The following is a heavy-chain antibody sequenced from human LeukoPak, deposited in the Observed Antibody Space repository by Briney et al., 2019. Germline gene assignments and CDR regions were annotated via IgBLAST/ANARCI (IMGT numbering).Heavy chain of an antibody. CDR3: GRYFVMDV. J-gene: IGHJ6*02. CDR2: IIDSGGST. V-gene: IGHV3-23*01. Sequence: PGGSLRLSCAASGFTFSTYVMNWVRQAPGKGLEWVSTIIDSGGSTYYADSVKGRFTISRDNSKSTLYLQMNSLRAEDTAVYYCGRYFVMDVWGQGTSVTDSS. CDR1: GFTFSTYV.